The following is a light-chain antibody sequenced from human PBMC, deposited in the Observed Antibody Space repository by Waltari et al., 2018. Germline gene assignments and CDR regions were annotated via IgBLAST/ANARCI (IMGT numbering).Light chain of an antibody. Sequence: DILMTQSPLSLSVSPGEPASITCRSSQSLLHSDGYNYLHWYLQKPGQSPQLLIYLGSSRASGVPDRVSGSGSGKYFTLKITRVEPEDVGLYYCMKALQMYTFGQGTRLDI. CDR1: QSLLHSDGYNY. V-gene: IGKV2-28*01. J-gene: IGKJ2*01. CDR3: MKALQMYT. CDR2: LGS.